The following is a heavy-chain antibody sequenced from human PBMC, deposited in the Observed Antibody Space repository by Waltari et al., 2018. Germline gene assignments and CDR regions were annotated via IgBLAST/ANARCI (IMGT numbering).Heavy chain of an antibody. D-gene: IGHD6-13*01. J-gene: IGHJ5*02. CDR3: ARGQQPGGYNWFDP. CDR2: IYYSGST. Sequence: QLQLQESGPGLVKPSETLSLTCTVSGCSISSSSYYWGWIRQPPGKGLEWIGSIYYSGSTYYNPSLKSRVTISVDTSKNQFSLKLSSVTAADTAVYYCARGQQPGGYNWFDPWGQGTLVTVSS. CDR1: GCSISSSSYY. V-gene: IGHV4-39*07.